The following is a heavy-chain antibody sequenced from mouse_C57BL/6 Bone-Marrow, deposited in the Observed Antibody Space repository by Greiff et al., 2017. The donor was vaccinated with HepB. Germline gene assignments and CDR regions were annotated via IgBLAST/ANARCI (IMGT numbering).Heavy chain of an antibody. Sequence: VKLVESGAELARPGASVKLSCKASGYTFTSYGISWVKQRTGQGLEWIGEIYPRSGNTYYSEKFKGKATLTADKSSSTAYMELRSLTSEASAVYFCASIPFAYWGQGTLVTVSA. CDR2: IYPRSGNT. V-gene: IGHV1-81*01. CDR1: GYTFTSYG. J-gene: IGHJ3*01. CDR3: ASIPFAY.